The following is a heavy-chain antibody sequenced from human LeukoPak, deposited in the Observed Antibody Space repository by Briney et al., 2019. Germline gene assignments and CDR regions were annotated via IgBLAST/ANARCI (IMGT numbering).Heavy chain of an antibody. CDR2: IYHSGST. D-gene: IGHD3-22*01. Sequence: SETLSLTCTVSGNSISSGYYWGWIRQPPGKGLEWIGSIYHSGSTYYNPSLKSRVTISVDTSKNQFSLKLSSVTAADTAVYYCARDQYYDVSTYYEIDYWGQGTLVTVSS. J-gene: IGHJ4*02. CDR1: GNSISSGYY. CDR3: ARDQYYDVSTYYEIDY. V-gene: IGHV4-38-2*02.